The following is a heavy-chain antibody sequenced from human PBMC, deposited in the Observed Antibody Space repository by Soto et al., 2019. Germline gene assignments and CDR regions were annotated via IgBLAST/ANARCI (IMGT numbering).Heavy chain of an antibody. CDR1: GYTFTSYG. J-gene: IGHJ4*02. D-gene: IGHD6-13*01. CDR3: ARMYGSSWYFDY. V-gene: IGHV1-18*01. CDR2: ISAYNGNT. Sequence: ASVKVSCKASGYTFTSYGISWVRQAPGQGLEWMGWISAYNGNTNYAQKLQGRVTMTTDTSTSTAYTELRSLRSDDTAVYYCARMYGSSWYFDYWGQGTLVTVSS.